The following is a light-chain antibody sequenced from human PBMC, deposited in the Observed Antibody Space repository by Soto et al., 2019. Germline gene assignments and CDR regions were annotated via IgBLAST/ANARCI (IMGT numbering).Light chain of an antibody. J-gene: IGLJ1*01. CDR1: SSDVGGYNY. Sequence: LTQPASVSGSPGQWITIPCTGTSSDVGGYNYVSWYQLHPGKAPKLIIYEVSNRPSGVSNRFSGSKSGNAASLTISGLQAEDEADYYCSSYASTTAYLFGTGTKVTV. CDR3: SSYASTTAYL. V-gene: IGLV2-14*01. CDR2: EVS.